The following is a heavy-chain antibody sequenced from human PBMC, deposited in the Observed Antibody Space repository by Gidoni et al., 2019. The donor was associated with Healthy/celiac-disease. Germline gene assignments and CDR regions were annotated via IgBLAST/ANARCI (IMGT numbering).Heavy chain of an antibody. J-gene: IGHJ3*02. D-gene: IGHD1-26*01. CDR3: AREIVGATTGGAFDI. Sequence: QVQLQESGPGLVKPSETLSLTCTVSGGSVSRGSYYWSWIRQPPGKGLEWIGYIYYSGSTNYKPSLKSRVTISVDTSKNQFSLKLSSVTAADTAVYYCAREIVGATTGGAFDIWGQGTMVTVSS. CDR2: IYYSGST. V-gene: IGHV4-61*01. CDR1: GGSVSRGSYY.